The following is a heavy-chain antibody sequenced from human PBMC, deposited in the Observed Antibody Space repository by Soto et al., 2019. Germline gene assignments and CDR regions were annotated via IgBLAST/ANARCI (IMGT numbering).Heavy chain of an antibody. Sequence: NPSETLSLTCTASGGSLSSTTYYWAWIRQSPGKRLEWIGSVFYGGSTYYNPSLKSRVTISIDTSKNQFSLNLTSVTAADTALYYCARRNGKREFDPWGQGTLVTVS. V-gene: IGHV4-39*01. J-gene: IGHJ5*02. CDR2: VFYGGST. CDR1: GGSLSSTTYY. D-gene: IGHD1-26*01. CDR3: ARRNGKREFDP.